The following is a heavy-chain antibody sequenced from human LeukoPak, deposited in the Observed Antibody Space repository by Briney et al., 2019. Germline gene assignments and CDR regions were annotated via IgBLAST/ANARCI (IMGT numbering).Heavy chain of an antibody. J-gene: IGHJ4*02. CDR2: INAANGNI. V-gene: IGHV1-3*01. CDR3: ARDGGGRYGTTLLDY. Sequence: GASVKVSCKTSGFTFTTYTKHWVCQAPGQRLECMGWINAANGNIKYSPSFQGRVTFTGDISASTVYMEMSSLRSEDTALYYCARDGGGRYGTTLLDYWGQGTLVTVSS. CDR1: GFTFTTYT. D-gene: IGHD1/OR15-1a*01.